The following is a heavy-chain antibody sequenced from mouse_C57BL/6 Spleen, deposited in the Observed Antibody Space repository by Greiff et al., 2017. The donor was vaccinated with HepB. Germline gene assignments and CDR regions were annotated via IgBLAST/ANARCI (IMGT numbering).Heavy chain of an antibody. CDR1: GYTFTDYT. J-gene: IGHJ3*01. Sequence: VRLEEADAGLVKPGASVKISCKVSGYTFTDYTIHWMKQRPEQGLEWIGYIYPRDGSTKYNEKFKGKATLTADKSSSTAYMQLNSLTSEDSAVYFCARRAYGNYASAWFAYWGQGTLVTVSA. CDR3: ARRAYGNYASAWFAY. CDR2: IYPRDGST. V-gene: IGHV1-78*01. D-gene: IGHD2-1*01.